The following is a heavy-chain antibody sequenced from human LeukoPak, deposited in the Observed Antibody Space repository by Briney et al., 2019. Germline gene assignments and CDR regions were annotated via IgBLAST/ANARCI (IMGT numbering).Heavy chain of an antibody. J-gene: IGHJ4*02. CDR3: AHSKEPYYDILTGLDY. V-gene: IGHV2-5*02. Sequence: KESGPTLVKPTQTLTLTCTFSGFSLSTSGVGVGWIRQPPGKALEWLALIYWDDDKRYSPSLKSRLTITKDTSKNQAVLTMTNMDPVDTATYYCAHSKEPYYDILTGLDYWGQGTLVTVSS. CDR1: GFSLSTSGVG. D-gene: IGHD3-9*01. CDR2: IYWDDDK.